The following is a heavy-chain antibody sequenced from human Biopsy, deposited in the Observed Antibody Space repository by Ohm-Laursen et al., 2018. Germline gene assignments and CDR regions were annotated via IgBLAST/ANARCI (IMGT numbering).Heavy chain of an antibody. J-gene: IGHJ5*02. Sequence: GASVKVSCKASGYTFTTYGITWVRQARGQGLEWMGWMIPSSGKTGYAQRFQGRVTLTMNTSISTAYMELSGLRSEDTAVYFCARGYSRRVSIFEASIYWFDTWGQGTLVTVSS. CDR1: GYTFTTYG. CDR3: ARGYSRRVSIFEASIYWFDT. D-gene: IGHD6-6*01. CDR2: MIPSSGKT. V-gene: IGHV1-8*02.